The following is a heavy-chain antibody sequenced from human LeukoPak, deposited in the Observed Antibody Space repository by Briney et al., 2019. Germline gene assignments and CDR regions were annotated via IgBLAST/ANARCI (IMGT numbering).Heavy chain of an antibody. CDR1: GASISSSSHH. V-gene: IGHV4-39*01. J-gene: IGHJ4*02. Sequence: PSETLSLTCTVSGASISSSSHHWGWIRQPPGKELQWIASVYYSGRTNYNPSLKSRVTISVDTSEKQFSLQVNSVTAADTAVYYCARQGSAYYFDFWGQGLPVTVSS. CDR3: ARQGSAYYFDF. D-gene: IGHD2-15*01. CDR2: VYYSGRT.